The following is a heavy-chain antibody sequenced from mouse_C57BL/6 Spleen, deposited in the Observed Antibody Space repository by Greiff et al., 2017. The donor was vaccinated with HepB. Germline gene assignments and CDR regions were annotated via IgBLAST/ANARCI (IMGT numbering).Heavy chain of an antibody. J-gene: IGHJ2*01. Sequence: EVQVVESGPVLVKPGASVKMSCKASGYTFTDYYMNWVKQSHGKSLEWIGVINPYNGGTSYNQKFKGKATLTVDKSSSTAYMELNSLTSEDSAVYYCARGGTTVPFDYWGQGTTLTVSS. CDR1: GYTFTDYY. CDR2: INPYNGGT. D-gene: IGHD1-1*01. CDR3: ARGGTTVPFDY. V-gene: IGHV1-19*01.